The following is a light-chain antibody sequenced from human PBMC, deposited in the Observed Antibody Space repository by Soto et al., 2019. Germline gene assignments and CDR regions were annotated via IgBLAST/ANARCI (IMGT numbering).Light chain of an antibody. Sequence: EIVMTQSPLSRPATPGEPASISCRSSKSLVSDSGYSHLDWYVQKPGKSPQLLIYLGSIWACGVPARFSGSGSGTEFTLKISSVEAEGVGVYYCMQALQAPSTFGGGTKVDIK. CDR2: LGS. V-gene: IGKV2-28*01. J-gene: IGKJ4*01. CDR1: KSLVSDSGYSH. CDR3: MQALQAPST.